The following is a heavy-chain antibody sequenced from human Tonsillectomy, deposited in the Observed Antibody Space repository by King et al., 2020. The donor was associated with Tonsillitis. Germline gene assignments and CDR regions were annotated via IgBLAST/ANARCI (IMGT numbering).Heavy chain of an antibody. CDR2: ISWNRGSI. Sequence: VQLVESGGGLVQPGRSLRLSCAASGFTFDDYGMHWVRQAPGKGLEWVSGISWNRGSIGYADFVKGRFTISRDNAKNSLYLQMNSLRAEDTALYYCAKVLVATTHDAFDIWGQGTMVTVSS. V-gene: IGHV3-9*01. CDR1: GFTFDDYG. CDR3: AKVLVATTHDAFDI. D-gene: IGHD2-15*01. J-gene: IGHJ3*02.